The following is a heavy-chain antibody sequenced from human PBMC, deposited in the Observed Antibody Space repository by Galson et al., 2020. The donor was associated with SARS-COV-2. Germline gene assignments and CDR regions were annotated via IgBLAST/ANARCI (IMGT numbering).Heavy chain of an antibody. CDR1: GYTFTNYY. CDR2: ITPNADST. CDR3: AREHDGMSSSAYDS. Sequence: ASVKVSCKASGYTFTNYYIHWVRRAPGQGLEWMGVITPNADSTHYAQKFQGRVTMTWDTSTTTVYMELGGLRSDDTAVYYCAREHDGMSSSAYDSWGQGTLVTVSS. J-gene: IGHJ4*02. V-gene: IGHV1-46*01. D-gene: IGHD3-16*01.